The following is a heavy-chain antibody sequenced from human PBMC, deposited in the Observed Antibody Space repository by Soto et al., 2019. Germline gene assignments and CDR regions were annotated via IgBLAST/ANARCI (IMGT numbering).Heavy chain of an antibody. CDR1: GGSISSSSYY. CDR3: ARARSSGDSNWFDP. D-gene: IGHD4-17*01. J-gene: IGHJ5*02. CDR2: IYYSGST. V-gene: IGHV4-39*01. Sequence: PSETLSLTCTVSGGSISSSSYYWGWIRQPPGKGLERIGSIYYSGSTYYKQSLKSQVTISVDTSKNQFSLKLSSVTAADTAVYYCARARSSGDSNWFDPWGQGTLVTVSS.